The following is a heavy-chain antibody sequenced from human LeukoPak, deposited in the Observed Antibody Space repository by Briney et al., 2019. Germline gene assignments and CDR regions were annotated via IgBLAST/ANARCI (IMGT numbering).Heavy chain of an antibody. CDR1: GYTFTGYY. CDR3: ARGSDYFFDY. V-gene: IGHV1-69*06. Sequence: SVKVSCMASGYTFTGYYMHWVRQAPGQGLEWMGGIIPIFGTANYAQKFQGRVTITADKSTSTAYMELSSLRSEDTAVYYCARGSDYFFDYWGQGTLVTVSS. CDR2: IIPIFGTA. J-gene: IGHJ4*02.